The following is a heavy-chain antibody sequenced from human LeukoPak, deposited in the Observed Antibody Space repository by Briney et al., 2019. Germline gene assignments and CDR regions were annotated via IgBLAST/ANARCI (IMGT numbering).Heavy chain of an antibody. V-gene: IGHV1-2*02. J-gene: IGHJ4*02. Sequence: ASVKVSCKASVYTFTGYYMHWVRQAPGQGLEWMGWINPNSGGTNYAQKFQGRVTMTRDTSISTAYMELSRLRSDDTAVYYCARAGTYYYDSSGYYEYWGQGTLVTVSS. D-gene: IGHD3-22*01. CDR1: VYTFTGYY. CDR2: INPNSGGT. CDR3: ARAGTYYYDSSGYYEY.